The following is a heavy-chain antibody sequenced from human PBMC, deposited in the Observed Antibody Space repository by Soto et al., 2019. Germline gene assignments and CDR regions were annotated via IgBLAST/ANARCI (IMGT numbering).Heavy chain of an antibody. CDR3: ARDLGNNYGSFAY. CDR2: ISYDGSNK. Sequence: VGSLRLSCVASGFTFSNYAMNWVRQAPGKGLEWVAVISYDGSNKYYADSEKGRITISRDNSRNTLYLQMNNLRAEDTAMYYCARDLGNNYGSFAYWGQGTLVTVSS. J-gene: IGHJ4*02. CDR1: GFTFSNYA. D-gene: IGHD4-17*01. V-gene: IGHV3-30-3*01.